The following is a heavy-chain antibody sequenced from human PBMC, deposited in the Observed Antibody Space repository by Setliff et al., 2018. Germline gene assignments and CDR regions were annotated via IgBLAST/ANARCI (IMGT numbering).Heavy chain of an antibody. D-gene: IGHD6-6*01. CDR3: ARGRIAERPEAIDY. V-gene: IGHV4-34*01. CDR2: INHRGFT. Sequence: SETLSLTCAVYGESFDNHYWTWIRQPPGERLEWIGEINHRGFTDYKPSLKSRLTMSVDTSRNQFSLNLGSATAADTGVYYCARGRIAERPEAIDYWGQGTPVTVSS. CDR1: GESFDNHY. J-gene: IGHJ4*02.